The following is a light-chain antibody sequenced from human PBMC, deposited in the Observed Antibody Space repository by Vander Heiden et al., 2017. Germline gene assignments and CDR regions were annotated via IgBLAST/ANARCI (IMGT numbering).Light chain of an antibody. Sequence: DIQMTQSPSSLSASVGDRVTITCRASQSISSYLNWYQQKQGKAPKLLIYAASSLQSGVPSRFSGSGSGTDFTLTISSLQPEDFATYYCQQSYSTPFTFGGGAKVEIK. V-gene: IGKV1-39*01. J-gene: IGKJ4*01. CDR3: QQSYSTPFT. CDR2: AAS. CDR1: QSISSY.